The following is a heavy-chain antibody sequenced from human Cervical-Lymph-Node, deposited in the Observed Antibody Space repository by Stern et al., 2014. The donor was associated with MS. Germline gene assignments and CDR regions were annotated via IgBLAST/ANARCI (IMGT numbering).Heavy chain of an antibody. CDR1: GGTFNSYA. J-gene: IGHJ6*02. CDR2: IIPVFATS. V-gene: IGHV1-69*18. Sequence: QVQLVQSGAEVKKPGSSAKVSCKASGGTFNSYAISWVRQAPGQGLEWMGSIIPVFATSRTAQKFQGRVTITADESTGTASMELSSLRSEDTAVYYCARVNHYSYYYGLDVWGQGTTVTVSS. CDR3: ARVNHYSYYYGLDV.